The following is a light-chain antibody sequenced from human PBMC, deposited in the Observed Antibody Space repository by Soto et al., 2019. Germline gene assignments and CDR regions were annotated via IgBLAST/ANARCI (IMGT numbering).Light chain of an antibody. V-gene: IGKV3-15*01. CDR2: GAS. Sequence: EKVMTQSPATLSVSPGERATLSCRASQSVTKRYLAWYQQRPGQAPRLLIYGASTRATGIPDRFSGSGSGTEFTLTISSLQSEDFAVYYCQQYDSWPLTFGGGTKVEIK. CDR1: QSVTKRY. J-gene: IGKJ4*01. CDR3: QQYDSWPLT.